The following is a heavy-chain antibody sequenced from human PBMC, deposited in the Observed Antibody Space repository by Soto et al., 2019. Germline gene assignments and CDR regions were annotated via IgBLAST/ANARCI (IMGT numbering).Heavy chain of an antibody. D-gene: IGHD3-22*01. CDR2: IWYDGSNK. Sequence: QVQLVESGGGVVQPGRSLRLSCAASGFTFSSYGMHWVRQAPGKGLEWVAVIWYDGSNKYYADSVKGRFTISRDNSKNTLYLQMNSLRAEDTAVYYCARDTYDSSGSLGYYYGMDVWGQGTTVTVSS. CDR3: ARDTYDSSGSLGYYYGMDV. J-gene: IGHJ6*02. CDR1: GFTFSSYG. V-gene: IGHV3-33*01.